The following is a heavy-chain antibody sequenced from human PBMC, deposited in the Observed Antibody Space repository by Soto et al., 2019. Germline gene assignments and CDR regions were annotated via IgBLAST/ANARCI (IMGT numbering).Heavy chain of an antibody. CDR3: AKTLGRWLQKDAFDY. Sequence: QVQLVESGGGVVQPGRSLRLSCAASGFTFSSYGMHWVRQAPGKGLEWVAVISYDGSNKYYADSVKGRFTISRDNSKNTLYLQMNSLRAEDTAVYYCAKTLGRWLQKDAFDYWGQGTLVTVSS. V-gene: IGHV3-30*18. CDR1: GFTFSSYG. J-gene: IGHJ4*02. CDR2: ISYDGSNK. D-gene: IGHD5-12*01.